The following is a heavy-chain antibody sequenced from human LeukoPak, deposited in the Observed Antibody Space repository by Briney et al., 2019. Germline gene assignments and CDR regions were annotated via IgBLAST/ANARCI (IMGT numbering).Heavy chain of an antibody. CDR3: ARGGRDGYNYLYFDY. D-gene: IGHD5-24*01. V-gene: IGHV4-59*01. CDR1: GGSISRYY. CDR2: IYYSGST. J-gene: IGHJ4*02. Sequence: SETLSLTCTVSGGSISRYYWSWIRQPPGKRLEWIGYIYYSGSTNYNPSHKSRVTISVDTSKNHFSLKLSSVTAADTAVYYCARGGRDGYNYLYFDYWGQGTLVTVSS.